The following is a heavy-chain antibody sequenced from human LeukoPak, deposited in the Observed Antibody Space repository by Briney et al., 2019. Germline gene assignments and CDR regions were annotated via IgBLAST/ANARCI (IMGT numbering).Heavy chain of an antibody. CDR2: ISGSGGST. D-gene: IGHD6-6*01. Sequence: PGGSLRLSCAASGFTFSSYAMSWVRQAPGKGLEWVSAISGSGGSTYYADSVKGRFTISRDNSKNPLYLQMNSLRAEDTAVYYCAKDSDSAALGARHDYWGQGTLVTVSS. CDR3: AKDSDSAALGARHDY. V-gene: IGHV3-23*01. J-gene: IGHJ4*02. CDR1: GFTFSSYA.